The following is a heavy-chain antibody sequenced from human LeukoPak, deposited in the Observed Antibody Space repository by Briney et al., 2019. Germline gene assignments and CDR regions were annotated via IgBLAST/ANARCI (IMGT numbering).Heavy chain of an antibody. CDR3: VRDRLYYYGSGTHYNSIFDY. D-gene: IGHD3-10*01. CDR2: TSFDGSNK. J-gene: IGHJ4*02. Sequence: GGSLRLSCAASGFPFSSYAMHWVRQAPGKGLEWVAVTSFDGSNKYYADSVKGLFTLSRDNSKNTLSLQMNSLRDEDTAVYYCVRDRLYYYGSGTHYNSIFDYWGQGTAVTVSS. V-gene: IGHV3-30-3*01. CDR1: GFPFSSYA.